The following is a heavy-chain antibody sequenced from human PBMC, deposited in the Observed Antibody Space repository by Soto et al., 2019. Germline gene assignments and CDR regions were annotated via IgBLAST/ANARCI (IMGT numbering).Heavy chain of an antibody. D-gene: IGHD6-19*01. Sequence: EVQLVESGGGLVQPGGSLRLSCAASGFTFSGYSMFWVRQAPGKGLEYVSAINTNGVNTFYAKSVKGRFTISRDNSKNTMYIQMGSLRAEDMAVYYCARGRVEDSSGWATYFDYWGQGPLVTVSS. CDR1: GFTFSGYS. J-gene: IGHJ4*02. CDR3: ARGRVEDSSGWATYFDY. V-gene: IGHV3-64*01. CDR2: INTNGVNT.